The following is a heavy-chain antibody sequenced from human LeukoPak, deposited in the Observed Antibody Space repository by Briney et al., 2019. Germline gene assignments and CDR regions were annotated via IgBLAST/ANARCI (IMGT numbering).Heavy chain of an antibody. CDR3: ARDNRPDYSNYGSWFDP. CDR2: IIHLFCTA. D-gene: IGHD4-11*01. Sequence: AAVKVSCKASGGTLSSYAISWVRQAPAQGLEWMGGIIHLFCTANYAQKFQGRVTITADESTSTAYMELSSLRSEDTAVYYCARDNRPDYSNYGSWFDPWGQGTLVTVSS. CDR1: GGTLSSYA. J-gene: IGHJ5*02. V-gene: IGHV1-69*01.